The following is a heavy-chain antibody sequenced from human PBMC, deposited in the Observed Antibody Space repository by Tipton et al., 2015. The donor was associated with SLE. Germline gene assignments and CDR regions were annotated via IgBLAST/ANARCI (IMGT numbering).Heavy chain of an antibody. D-gene: IGHD6-13*01. Sequence: SLRLSCAASGFTFHDYGMNWVRQAPGKGLEWVSGINWNGGSTGYADSVKGRFTISRDNARNSLYLQMNTLRAEDTALYYCARDLSARGGRSSSWSPTIFYYYGMGVWGQGTTVTVSS. J-gene: IGHJ6*02. CDR2: INWNGGST. CDR1: GFTFHDYG. CDR3: ARDLSARGGRSSSWSPTIFYYYGMGV. V-gene: IGHV3-20*04.